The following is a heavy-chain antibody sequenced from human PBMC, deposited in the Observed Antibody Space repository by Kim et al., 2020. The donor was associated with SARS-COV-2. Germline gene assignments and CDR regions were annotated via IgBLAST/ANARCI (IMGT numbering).Heavy chain of an antibody. V-gene: IGHV1-46*01. CDR3: ARDEPDFWSGYYHAMDV. Sequence: ASVKVSCKASGYTFTSYYMHRVRQAPGQGLEWMGIINPSGGSTSYAQKFQGRVTMTRDTSTSTVYMELSSLRSEDTAVYYCARDEPDFWSGYYHAMDVWGQGTTVTVSS. CDR2: INPSGGST. CDR1: GYTFTSYY. J-gene: IGHJ6*02. D-gene: IGHD3-3*01.